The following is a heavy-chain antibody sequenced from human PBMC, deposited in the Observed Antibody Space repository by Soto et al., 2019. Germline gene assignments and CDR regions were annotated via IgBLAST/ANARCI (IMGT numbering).Heavy chain of an antibody. CDR1: GYTFTSYG. CDR2: ISGYNGYT. J-gene: IGHJ6*03. Sequence: ASVKVSCKASGYTFTSYGISWVRQAPGQGLEWMGWISGYNGYTKYAQKFQGRVTMTTDTFSKTAYMELRSLRSDDTAVYYCARFDCSSATCYPDSFHYYYYIDVWGKGTSVTVSS. D-gene: IGHD2-2*01. CDR3: ARFDCSSATCYPDSFHYYYYIDV. V-gene: IGHV1-18*01.